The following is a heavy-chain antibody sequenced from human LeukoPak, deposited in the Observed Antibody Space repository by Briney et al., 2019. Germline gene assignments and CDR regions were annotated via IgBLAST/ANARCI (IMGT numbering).Heavy chain of an antibody. CDR1: EFTFSDYW. J-gene: IGHJ5*02. Sequence: GGALRLSCEASEFTFSDYWLSWVRQAPGKGLEWVSAISGSGGSTYYADSVKGRFTISRDNSKNTLYLQMNSLRAEDTAVYYCAKGGYCSSTSCYGDNWFDPWGQGTLVTVSS. CDR2: ISGSGGST. D-gene: IGHD2-2*03. CDR3: AKGGYCSSTSCYGDNWFDP. V-gene: IGHV3-23*01.